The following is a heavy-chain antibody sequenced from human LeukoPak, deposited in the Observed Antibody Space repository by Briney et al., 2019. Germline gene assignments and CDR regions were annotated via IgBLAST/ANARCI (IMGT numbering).Heavy chain of an antibody. V-gene: IGHV3-23*01. D-gene: IGHD5-18*01. CDR2: ISGSGGST. CDR3: AKACLEYSYGPDY. CDR1: GFTFSSYA. J-gene: IGHJ4*02. Sequence: GGSLKLSCAASGFTFSSYAMSWVRQAPGKGLEWVSAISGSGGSTYYADSVKGRFTISRDNSKNTLYLQMSSLRAEDTAVYYCAKACLEYSYGPDYWGQGTLVTVSS.